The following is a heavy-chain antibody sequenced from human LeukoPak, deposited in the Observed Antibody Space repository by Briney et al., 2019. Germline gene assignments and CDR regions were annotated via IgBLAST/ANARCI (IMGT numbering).Heavy chain of an antibody. V-gene: IGHV1-2*02. D-gene: IGHD6-19*01. Sequence: GASVKVSCKASGYTFTGYYMHWVRQASGQGLEWMGWINPNSGGTNYAQKFQGRVTMTRDTSISTAYMELSRLRSDDTAVYYCARGLGPSWYSSGWYDLGHWGQGTLVTVSS. CDR1: GYTFTGYY. CDR2: INPNSGGT. J-gene: IGHJ4*02. CDR3: ARGLGPSWYSSGWYDLGH.